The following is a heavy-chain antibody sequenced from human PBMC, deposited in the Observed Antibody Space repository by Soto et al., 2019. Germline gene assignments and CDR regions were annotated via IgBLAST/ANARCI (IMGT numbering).Heavy chain of an antibody. CDR2: IKSDGCDT. Sequence: EVQLVESGGGLVEPGGSLRLSCAASGLTFSSYWMHWVRQAPGKGLVWVSRIKSDGCDTSYADSVKGRFTISRDNAKNTLYRQMSSLRAEDTAVYYCVRLAYGDIGGWGQGTLVTVSS. J-gene: IGHJ4*02. CDR3: VRLAYGDIGG. D-gene: IGHD4-17*01. CDR1: GLTFSSYW. V-gene: IGHV3-74*01.